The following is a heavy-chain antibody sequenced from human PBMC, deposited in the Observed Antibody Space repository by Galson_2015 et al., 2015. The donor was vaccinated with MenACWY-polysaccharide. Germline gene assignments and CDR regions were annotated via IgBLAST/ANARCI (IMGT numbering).Heavy chain of an antibody. V-gene: IGHV1-2*02. CDR2: INSNSGDT. D-gene: IGHD1-14*01. Sequence: SVKASCKASGYTFAGYYIHWVRQAPGQGLEWMGWINSNSGDTNYAQKFQGRVTITRDTSISTSYMELSRLRSDDTAVYYCVRPLGDTGDYWGRGTLVTVSS. J-gene: IGHJ4*02. CDR3: VRPLGDTGDY. CDR1: GYTFAGYY.